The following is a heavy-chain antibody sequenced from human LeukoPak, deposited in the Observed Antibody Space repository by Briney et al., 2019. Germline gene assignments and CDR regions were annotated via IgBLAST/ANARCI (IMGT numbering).Heavy chain of an antibody. D-gene: IGHD3-3*01. CDR1: GGTFSSYA. V-gene: IGHV1-69*01. Sequence: SVKVSCKASGGTFSSYAISWVRQAPGQGLEWMGGINPIFGTANYAQKFQGRVTITADESTSTAYMELSSLRSEDTAVYYCARYYDFWSGLDCWGQGTLVTVSS. CDR2: INPIFGTA. J-gene: IGHJ4*02. CDR3: ARYYDFWSGLDC.